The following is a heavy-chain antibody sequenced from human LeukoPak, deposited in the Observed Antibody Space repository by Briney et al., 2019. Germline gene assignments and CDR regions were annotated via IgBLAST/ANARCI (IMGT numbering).Heavy chain of an antibody. J-gene: IGHJ1*01. D-gene: IGHD1-1*01. CDR3: ATSDSYHWLLEH. CDR1: GFNAYDNY. V-gene: IGHV3-53*01. CDR2: IFRGNK. Sequence: PGGSLRLSCAVSGFNAYDNYTSWVRQSPGKGLEWVSLIFRGNKHYRDSVEGRFTISRDDSQNTVHLQMNSLRAEDTAVYFCATSDSYHWLLEHWGQGTPVTVSS.